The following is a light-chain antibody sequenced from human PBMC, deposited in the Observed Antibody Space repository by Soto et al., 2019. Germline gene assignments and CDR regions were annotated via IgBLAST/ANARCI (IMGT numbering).Light chain of an antibody. V-gene: IGLV2-14*01. J-gene: IGLJ1*01. Sequence: QSALTQPASVSGSPGQSITISCTGTSSDVGGYNYVSWYQQHPGKAHKLMIYDVSNRPSGVSNRFSGSKSGNTASLTISGLQAEYEADYYCSSYTSRSSSTYVFGTGTKVTVL. CDR1: SSDVGGYNY. CDR3: SSYTSRSSSTYV. CDR2: DVS.